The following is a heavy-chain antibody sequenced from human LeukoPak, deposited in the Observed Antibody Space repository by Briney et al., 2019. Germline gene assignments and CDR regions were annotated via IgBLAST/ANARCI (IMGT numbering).Heavy chain of an antibody. J-gene: IGHJ4*02. V-gene: IGHV4-59*01. D-gene: IGHD3-16*02. Sequence: SETLSLTCTVSGGSISSYYWSWIRQPPGKGLEWIGYIYYSGSTNYNPSLKSRVIISVDMSKNQFSLKLSPVIAADTAVYYCARGGVDSGVNVIKYFFDSGARGPRAPVS. CDR1: GGSISSYY. CDR3: ARGGVDSGVNVIKYFFDS. CDR2: IYYSGST.